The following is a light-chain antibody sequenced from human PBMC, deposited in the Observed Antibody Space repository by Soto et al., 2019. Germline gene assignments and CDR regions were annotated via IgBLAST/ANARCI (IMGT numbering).Light chain of an antibody. CDR1: QSVSSSY. CDR3: QQYTGSPWT. CDR2: AAS. V-gene: IGKV3-20*01. Sequence: EIVLSQSPDALSLSPGERATLSCRASQSVSSSYLAWYQQTPGQAPRLLIYAASSRATGIPDRFSGSGSGTDFTLTISRLEPEDFAVYYCQQYTGSPWTLGQGTKVDIK. J-gene: IGKJ1*01.